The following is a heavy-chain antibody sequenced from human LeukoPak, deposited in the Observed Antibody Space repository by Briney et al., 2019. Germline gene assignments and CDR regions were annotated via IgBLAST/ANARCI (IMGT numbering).Heavy chain of an antibody. CDR1: GFTFSSYW. D-gene: IGHD3-9*01. CDR2: INSDGSST. V-gene: IGHV3-74*01. Sequence: GGSLRLSCAASGFTFSSYWMHWVRQAPGKGLVWVSRINSDGSSTSYADSVKGRFTISRDNAKNTLYLQMNSLRAEDTAVYYCAREFGVLRYFGLGLWGRGTLVTVSS. J-gene: IGHJ2*01. CDR3: AREFGVLRYFGLGL.